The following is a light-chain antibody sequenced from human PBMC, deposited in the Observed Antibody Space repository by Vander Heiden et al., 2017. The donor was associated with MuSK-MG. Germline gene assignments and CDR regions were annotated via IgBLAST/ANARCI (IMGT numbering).Light chain of an antibody. CDR1: RGVNNY. CDR2: DAS. CDR3: QQRSNWPPIT. V-gene: IGKV3-11*01. Sequence: ETVFTQSPDPLSLSPGERATLPSRASRGVNNYLNWSQHKPGQAPMLLIYDASKRGTGGPARCSGSGDGTDFTLTISSRGPEEFAVYYCQQRSNWPPITFGQGTRLEIK. J-gene: IGKJ5*01.